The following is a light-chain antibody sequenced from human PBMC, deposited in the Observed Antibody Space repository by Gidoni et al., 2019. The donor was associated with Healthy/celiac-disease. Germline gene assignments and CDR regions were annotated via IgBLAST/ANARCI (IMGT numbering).Light chain of an antibody. V-gene: IGKV3-11*01. Sequence: EIVLTESPATLSLSPGERATLSRRASQSVSSYLAWYQQKPGQAPRLLLYDASNRATGIPARCSGSGSGTNFTLTISSLEPEDFAVYYCQQRSNWPLITFGQGTRLEIK. CDR2: DAS. J-gene: IGKJ5*01. CDR3: QQRSNWPLIT. CDR1: QSVSSY.